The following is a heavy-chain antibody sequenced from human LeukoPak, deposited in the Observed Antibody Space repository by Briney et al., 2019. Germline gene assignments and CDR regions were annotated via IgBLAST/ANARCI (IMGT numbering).Heavy chain of an antibody. CDR3: ITPDKPLGYCSGGSCSLGCS. CDR2: ISSSSSYI. J-gene: IGHJ6*04. D-gene: IGHD2-15*01. Sequence: GGSLRLSCAASGFTFSTYSMNWVRQAPGKGLEWVSSISSSSSYIYYADSVKGRFTISRDDSKSIAYVQMNSLKTEDTAVYYCITPDKPLGYCSGGSCSLGCSWGKGTTVTISS. CDR1: GFTFSTYS. V-gene: IGHV3-21*03.